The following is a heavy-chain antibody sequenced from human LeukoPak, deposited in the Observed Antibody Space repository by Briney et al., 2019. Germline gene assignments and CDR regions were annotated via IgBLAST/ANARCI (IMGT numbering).Heavy chain of an antibody. J-gene: IGHJ5*02. Sequence: GGSLRLSCAASGFTFSSYGMHWVRQAPGKGLEWVAVIWYDGSNKYYADSVKGRFTISRDNSKNTLYLQMNSLRAEDTAVYYCAREAGRYSSNIDWFDPWGQGTLVTVSS. V-gene: IGHV3-33*01. CDR1: GFTFSSYG. CDR3: AREAGRYSSNIDWFDP. CDR2: IWYDGSNK. D-gene: IGHD6-13*01.